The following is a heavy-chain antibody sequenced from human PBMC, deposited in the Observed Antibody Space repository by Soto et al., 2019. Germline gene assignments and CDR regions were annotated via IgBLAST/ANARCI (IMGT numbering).Heavy chain of an antibody. CDR3: ARGLDWFDP. Sequence: QVQLQESGPGLVKPSETLSLTCTVSGGSISSYYWSWIRQPPGQGLEWIGYIYYSGSTNYNPSLKSPVTISVDTSKNQFSRQLISVTAADTAVYYWARGLDWFDPWGQGTLVTVSS. CDR2: IYYSGST. CDR1: GGSISSYY. V-gene: IGHV4-59*01. J-gene: IGHJ5*02. D-gene: IGHD3-22*01.